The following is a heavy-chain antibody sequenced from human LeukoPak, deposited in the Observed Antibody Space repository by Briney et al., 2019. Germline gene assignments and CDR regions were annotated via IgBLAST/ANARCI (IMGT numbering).Heavy chain of an antibody. CDR3: VRPIRGYSFDYYDY. CDR2: IYYSGST. D-gene: IGHD5-18*01. Sequence: SETLSLTCTVSGGSISSSSYHWGWIRQPPGQGLEWIGSIYYSGSTYYNPSLKSRVTISVDTSKNQFSLKLTSVTAADTAVYYCVRPIRGYSFDYYDYWGQGTLVTVSS. CDR1: GGSISSSSYH. J-gene: IGHJ4*02. V-gene: IGHV4-39*07.